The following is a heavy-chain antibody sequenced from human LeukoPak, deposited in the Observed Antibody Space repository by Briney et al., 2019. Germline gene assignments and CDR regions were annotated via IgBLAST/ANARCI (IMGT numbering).Heavy chain of an antibody. J-gene: IGHJ3*02. CDR1: GGSFTGYY. V-gene: IGHV4-34*01. CDR2: INHSGST. D-gene: IGHD5-12*01. CDR3: ACHAVRYSAYDREEDAFDI. Sequence: SETLSLTCALYGGSFTGYYWRWIRQPPGKGLEWIGEINHSGSTKYNPSLKSRVTISVDTSTKQFFLRLTSVTAADTAVYYCACHAVRYSAYDREEDAFDIWGQGTMITVSS.